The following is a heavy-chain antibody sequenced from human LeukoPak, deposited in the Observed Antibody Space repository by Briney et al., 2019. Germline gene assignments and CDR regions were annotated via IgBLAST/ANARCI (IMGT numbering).Heavy chain of an antibody. CDR1: GDSISSYY. V-gene: IGHV5-51*01. CDR3: ARRGGYSDY. CDR2: IYPGDSDI. Sequence: ETLSLTCTVSGDSISSYYWSWIRQPPGKGLEWMGIIYPGDSDIRYSPSFQGQVTISADKSISTAYLQWSSLKASDTAMYYCARRGGYSDYWGQGTLVTVSS. D-gene: IGHD5-24*01. J-gene: IGHJ4*02.